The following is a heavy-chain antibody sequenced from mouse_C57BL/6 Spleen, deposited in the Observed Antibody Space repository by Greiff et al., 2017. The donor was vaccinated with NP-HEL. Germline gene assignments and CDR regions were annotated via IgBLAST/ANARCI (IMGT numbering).Heavy chain of an antibody. CDR1: GYAFSSSW. Sequence: QVQLQQSGPELVKPGASVKISCKASGYAFSSSWMNWVKQRPGKGLEWIGRIYPGDGDTNYNGKFKGKATLTADKSSSTAYMQRSSLTSEDSAVYFCARSIYYDSYYAMDYWGQGTSVTVSS. D-gene: IGHD2-4*01. CDR3: ARSIYYDSYYAMDY. V-gene: IGHV1-82*01. J-gene: IGHJ4*01. CDR2: IYPGDGDT.